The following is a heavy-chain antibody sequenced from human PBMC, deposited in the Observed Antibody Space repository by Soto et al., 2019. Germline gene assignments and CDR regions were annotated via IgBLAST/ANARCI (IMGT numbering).Heavy chain of an antibody. CDR1: GFIFSSYG. CDR2: VWFDGSNE. V-gene: IGHV3-33*06. Sequence: QVQLVESGGGVVQPGRSLRLSCVASGFIFSSYGMHWVRQAPGKGLEWVAVVWFDGSNEFYADSVKGRFTISRVNSKKTLFLQMNSLRAEDTAVYYCAKMVGVSVAAAGFDLWGQGTLVTVSS. CDR3: AKMVGVSVAAAGFDL. J-gene: IGHJ4*02. D-gene: IGHD6-13*01.